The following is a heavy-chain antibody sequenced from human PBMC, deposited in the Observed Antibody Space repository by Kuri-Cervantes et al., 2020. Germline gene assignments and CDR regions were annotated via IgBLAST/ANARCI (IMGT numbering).Heavy chain of an antibody. Sequence: GESLKISCAASGFTFSSYSMNWVRQAPGKGLEWVSYISSSGSTIYYADSVKGRFTISRDNSKNTLYLQMKSLRAEDTAVYYCAKDAYGSGILNGFDPWGQGTLVTVSS. CDR2: ISSSGSTI. D-gene: IGHD3-10*01. CDR3: AKDAYGSGILNGFDP. V-gene: IGHV3-48*01. J-gene: IGHJ5*02. CDR1: GFTFSSYS.